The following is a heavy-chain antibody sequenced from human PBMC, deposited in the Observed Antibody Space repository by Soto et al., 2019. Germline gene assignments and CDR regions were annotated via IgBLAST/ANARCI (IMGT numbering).Heavy chain of an antibody. D-gene: IGHD3-3*01. V-gene: IGHV1-2*02. J-gene: IGHJ3*02. CDR2: INPATGAA. CDR1: GYPVTAYY. Sequence: QLHLVQSGAVVKKPGASVTVSCSASGYPVTAYYMHWVRQAPGRGLEWMGGINPATGAAKYTQTFQGRVTISRDTSTRTVFRELGGLTSEETAVFCCARGGGVGVAGSAAFDMWGQGTLVTVSS. CDR3: ARGGGVGVAGSAAFDM.